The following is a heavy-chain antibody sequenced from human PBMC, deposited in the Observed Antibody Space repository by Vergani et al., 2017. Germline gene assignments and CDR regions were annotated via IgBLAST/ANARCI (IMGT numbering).Heavy chain of an antibody. CDR3: ARAGGIVVVVADSNWFDP. Sequence: QVQLVQSGAEVKKPGASVKVSCKASGYTFTSYYMHWVRQAPGQGLEWMGIINPSGCSTSYAQKFQGRVTMTRDTSTSTVYMELSSLRSEDTAGYYCARAGGIVVVVADSNWFDPWGQGTLVTVSS. V-gene: IGHV1-46*01. D-gene: IGHD2-15*01. CDR1: GYTFTSYY. CDR2: INPSGCST. J-gene: IGHJ5*02.